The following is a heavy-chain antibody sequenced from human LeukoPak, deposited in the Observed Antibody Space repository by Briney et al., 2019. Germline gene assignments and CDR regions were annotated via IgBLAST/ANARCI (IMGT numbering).Heavy chain of an antibody. Sequence: SETLSLTCTVSGYSISSGYYWGWIRQPPGKGLEWIGSIYHSGSTHYNPSLKSRVTISVDTSKNQFSLKLSSVTAADTAVYYCARLSKEQVVSVASSWFDPWGQGTLVTVSS. D-gene: IGHD2/OR15-2a*01. CDR1: GYSISSGYY. CDR3: ARLSKEQVVSVASSWFDP. CDR2: IYHSGST. V-gene: IGHV4-38-2*02. J-gene: IGHJ5*02.